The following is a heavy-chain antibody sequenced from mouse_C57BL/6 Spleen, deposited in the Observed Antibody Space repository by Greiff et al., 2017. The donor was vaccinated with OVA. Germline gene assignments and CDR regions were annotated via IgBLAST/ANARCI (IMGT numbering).Heavy chain of an antibody. CDR1: GFTFTDYY. CDR2: IRNKANGYTT. Sequence: EVQLVESGGGLVQPGGSLSLSCAASGFTFTDYYMSWVRQPPGKALEWLGFIRNKANGYTTEYSASVKGRFTISRDNSQSILYLQMNALRAEDSATYYCARWSGRGYFDYWGQGTALTVSS. V-gene: IGHV7-3*01. J-gene: IGHJ2*01. CDR3: ARWSGRGYFDY. D-gene: IGHD1-1*01.